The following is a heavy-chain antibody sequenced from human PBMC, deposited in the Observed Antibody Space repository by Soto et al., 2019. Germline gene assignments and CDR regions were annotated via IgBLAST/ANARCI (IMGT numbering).Heavy chain of an antibody. V-gene: IGHV3-64D*06. CDR2: LSSNGGST. CDR1: GFTLSSYA. D-gene: IGHD5-18*01. Sequence: HPEVSRRLSWSASGFTLSSYAMHWFRQAPGKGLEYVSALSSNGGSTYYADSLKGSFTMSRDNSENTLYLQLSNLIAEVTPVYDCVRIHVDGVSYYYYDMDVWGQGTTVTVSS. J-gene: IGHJ6*02. CDR3: VRIHVDGVSYYYYDMDV.